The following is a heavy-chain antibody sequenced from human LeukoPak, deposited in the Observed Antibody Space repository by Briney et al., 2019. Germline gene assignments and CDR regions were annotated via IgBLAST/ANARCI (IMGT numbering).Heavy chain of an antibody. CDR1: GYTVSSSY. J-gene: IGHJ4*02. CDR2: ISSAGTT. CDR3: ARDLEAANTYYFDY. Sequence: PGGSLRLSCAASGYTVSSSYMSWVRQAPGKGLEWVSIISSAGTTYYADSVKGRFTISRDNSKNTVYLQVNSLRDGDTAVYYCARDLEAANTYYFDYWGQGTMVTASS. V-gene: IGHV3-66*01. D-gene: IGHD6-13*01.